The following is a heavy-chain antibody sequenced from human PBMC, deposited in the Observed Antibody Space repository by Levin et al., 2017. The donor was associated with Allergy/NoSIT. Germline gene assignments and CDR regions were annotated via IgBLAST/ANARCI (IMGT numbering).Heavy chain of an antibody. Sequence: SQTLSLTCTVSGGSISSGSYYWSWIRQPAGKGLEWIGRIYTSGSTNYNPSLKSRVTISVDTSKNQFSLKLSSVTAADTAVYYCARDGYGSGSYHPFDYWGQGTLVTVSS. CDR1: GGSISSGSYY. CDR2: IYTSGST. CDR3: ARDGYGSGSYHPFDY. V-gene: IGHV4-61*02. J-gene: IGHJ4*02. D-gene: IGHD3-10*01.